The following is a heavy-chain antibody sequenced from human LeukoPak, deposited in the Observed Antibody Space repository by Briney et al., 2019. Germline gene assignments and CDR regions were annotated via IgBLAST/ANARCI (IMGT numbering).Heavy chain of an antibody. V-gene: IGHV4-34*01. CDR1: GGSFSGYY. Sequence: SETLSLTCAVYGGSFSGYYWSWIRQPPGKGLEWIGEINHSGSTNYNPSLKSRVTISVDTSKNQFSLKLSSVTAADTAVYYCARHSCTSSASCSAYFQHWGQGTLVTVSS. J-gene: IGHJ1*01. CDR2: INHSGST. D-gene: IGHD2-2*01. CDR3: ARHSCTSSASCSAYFQH.